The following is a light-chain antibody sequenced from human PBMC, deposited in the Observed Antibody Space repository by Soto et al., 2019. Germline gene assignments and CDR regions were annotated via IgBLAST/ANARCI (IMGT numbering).Light chain of an antibody. CDR3: QQSFTSLPHP. J-gene: IGKJ3*01. V-gene: IGKV1-39*01. Sequence: DIEMTQSPSSLSASVGDRVTITCRASQSISSHLNWYQHKPGAAPKLLIYAASTLHTGVPSRFSGSGSGADFTLTIRSLQPEDFATYFGQQSFTSLPHPFGAGAKLDIK. CDR1: QSISSH. CDR2: AAS.